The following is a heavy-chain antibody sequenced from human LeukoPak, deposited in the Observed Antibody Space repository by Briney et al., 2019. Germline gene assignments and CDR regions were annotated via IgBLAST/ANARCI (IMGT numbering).Heavy chain of an antibody. J-gene: IGHJ5*02. V-gene: IGHV4-39*01. Sequence: ASETLSLTCTVSGGSISSSSFYWGWIRQPPGKGLEWIGAIFYSGSTYYNPSLRSRVTMSVDTSKNQFSLRLSSVTAADTAVYYCARQGYISGQGFRNNWFDPWGQGSLVTVSS. D-gene: IGHD6-19*01. CDR1: GGSISSSSFY. CDR2: IFYSGST. CDR3: ARQGYISGQGFRNNWFDP.